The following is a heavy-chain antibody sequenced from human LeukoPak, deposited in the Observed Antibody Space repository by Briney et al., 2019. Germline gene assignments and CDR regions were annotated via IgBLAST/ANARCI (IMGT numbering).Heavy chain of an antibody. J-gene: IGHJ4*02. CDR1: GGSISSYY. CDR2: IYYSGST. D-gene: IGHD3-22*01. CDR3: ARGPSPYYYDSSGRFDY. Sequence: SEPLSLTCTVSGGSISSYYWSWVRQPPGKGLEWVGYIYYSGSTNYNPSLKSRVTISVDTSKNQFSLKLSSVTAADTAVYYCARGPSPYYYDSSGRFDYWGQGTLVTVSS. V-gene: IGHV4-59*01.